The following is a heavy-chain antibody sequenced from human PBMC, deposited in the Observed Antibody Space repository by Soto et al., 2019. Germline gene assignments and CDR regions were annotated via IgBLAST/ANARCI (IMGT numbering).Heavy chain of an antibody. Sequence: EVQLLESGGGLVQPGGSLRLSCEASGFTFSSYSMNWVRQAPGKGLDWVSVISGSGGTTYYADFVKGRFTISRDNSKNTLYLQIDSLTSEDTAVYYCAQDGGCSGGGCYFDYWGQGTVVTVSS. J-gene: IGHJ4*02. CDR3: AQDGGCSGGGCYFDY. D-gene: IGHD2-15*01. CDR2: ISGSGGTT. V-gene: IGHV3-23*01. CDR1: GFTFSSYS.